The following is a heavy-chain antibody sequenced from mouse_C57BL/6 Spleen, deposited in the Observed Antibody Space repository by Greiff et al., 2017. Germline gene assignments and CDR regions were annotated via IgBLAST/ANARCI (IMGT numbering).Heavy chain of an antibody. V-gene: IGHV1-15*01. CDR3: TKIGLYDYYAMDY. CDR2: IDPETGGT. J-gene: IGHJ4*01. D-gene: IGHD3-1*01. CDR1: GYTFTDYE. Sequence: VQLQQSGAELVRPGASVTLSCKASGYTFTDYEMHWVKQTPVHGLEWIGAIDPETGGTAYNQKFKGKAILTADKSSSTAYMELRSLTSEDSAVYYCTKIGLYDYYAMDYWGQGTSVTVSS.